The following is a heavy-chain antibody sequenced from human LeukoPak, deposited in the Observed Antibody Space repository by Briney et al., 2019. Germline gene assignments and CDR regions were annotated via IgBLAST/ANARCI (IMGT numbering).Heavy chain of an antibody. CDR2: ITGSGSGI. V-gene: IGHV3-23*01. D-gene: IGHD3-9*01. J-gene: IGHJ4*02. Sequence: GGSLRLSCPASGFTFSSYGMHWVRQAPGKGLEWVSAITGSGSGIYYADSMKSRFTISRDNSKNTLYLQMNSLRAEDTAVYYCAKWGDYDVLTGYYVSDYWGQGTLVTVSS. CDR1: GFTFSSYG. CDR3: AKWGDYDVLTGYYVSDY.